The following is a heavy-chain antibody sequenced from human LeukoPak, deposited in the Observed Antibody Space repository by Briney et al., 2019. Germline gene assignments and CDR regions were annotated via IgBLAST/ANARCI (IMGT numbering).Heavy chain of an antibody. CDR1: GYSFTSYW. D-gene: IGHD1/OR15-1a*01. CDR2: VYPGDSDT. Sequence: GESLKISCKTSGYSFTSYWIVWVRQTPGKGLEWIGIVYPGDSDTRYNPSFQGQVTISADKSTATAYLHLSDLRASDTTIYYCGRHMNNLQLWLDYWGQGTVVTVSS. J-gene: IGHJ4*02. V-gene: IGHV5-51*01. CDR3: GRHMNNLQLWLDY.